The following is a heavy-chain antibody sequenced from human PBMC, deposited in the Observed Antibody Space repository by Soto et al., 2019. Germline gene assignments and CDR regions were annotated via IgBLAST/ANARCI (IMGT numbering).Heavy chain of an antibody. Sequence: PGESLKISCKGSGYSFTSYWIGWVRQMPGKGLEWMGIIYPGDSDTRYSPSFQGQVTISGDKSISTAYLQWSRPKASDTAMYCCARGRLDYDFWSGYSYNWFDPWGQGAMVTVSS. V-gene: IGHV5-51*01. CDR3: ARGRLDYDFWSGYSYNWFDP. J-gene: IGHJ5*02. D-gene: IGHD3-3*01. CDR1: GYSFTSYW. CDR2: IYPGDSDT.